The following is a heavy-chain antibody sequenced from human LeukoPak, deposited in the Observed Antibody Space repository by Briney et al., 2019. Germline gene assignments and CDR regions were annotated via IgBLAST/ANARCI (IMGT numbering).Heavy chain of an antibody. V-gene: IGHV3-23*01. Sequence: GGSLRLSCAASGFTVSSNYMSWVRQAPGKGLEWVSSITGSGRGDSTNYADSVKGRFTISRDNSKSTLYLQMNSLRAEDTAIYYCAKSGSGYYIWGQGTLVTVSS. CDR1: GFTVSSNY. CDR3: AKSGSGYYI. J-gene: IGHJ4*02. D-gene: IGHD3-3*01. CDR2: ITGSGRGDST.